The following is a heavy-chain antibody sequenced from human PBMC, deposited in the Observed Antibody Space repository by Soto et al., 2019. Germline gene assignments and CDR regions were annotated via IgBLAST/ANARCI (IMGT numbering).Heavy chain of an antibody. CDR3: ARMSVSSGWAYFDY. V-gene: IGHV1-3*01. D-gene: IGHD6-19*01. CDR2: INAGNGNT. J-gene: IGHJ4*02. Sequence: ASVKVSCKASGYTFTSYAMHWVRQAPGQRLEWMGWINAGNGNTKYSQKFQGRVTITRDTSASTAYMELSSLRSEDTAVYYCARMSVSSGWAYFDYWGQGTLVTVS. CDR1: GYTFTSYA.